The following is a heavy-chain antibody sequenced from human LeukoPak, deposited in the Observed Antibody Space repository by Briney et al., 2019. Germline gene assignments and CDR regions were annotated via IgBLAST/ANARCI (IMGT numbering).Heavy chain of an antibody. CDR2: ISGSGSTI. CDR3: ARDCSSISCYLHLLAAHGRGWFDP. V-gene: IGHV3-11*01. J-gene: IGHJ5*02. D-gene: IGHD2-2*01. Sequence: GGSLRLSCAASGFTFSDYYMSWIRRAPGKGLEWVSYISGSGSTIYYADSVKGRFTISRDNAKNSLYLQMNSLRAEDTAVYYCARDCSSISCYLHLLAAHGRGWFDPWGQGTLVTVSS. CDR1: GFTFSDYY.